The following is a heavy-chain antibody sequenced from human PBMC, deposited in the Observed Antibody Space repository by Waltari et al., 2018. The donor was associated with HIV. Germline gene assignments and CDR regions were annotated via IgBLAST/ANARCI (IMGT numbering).Heavy chain of an antibody. J-gene: IGHJ6*02. CDR3: ARGRYYGMDV. CDR1: GFTFGPFW. Sequence: EVQLVESGAGLVQPRGSLRLSCAASGFTFGPFWMHWVRQTQGKGLVLFSGINSDGSSTTYADSVKGRFTISRDNPKNTLYLQMSSLRADDTAVYFCARGRYYGMDVWGQGTTVTVSS. V-gene: IGHV3-74*01. CDR2: INSDGSST.